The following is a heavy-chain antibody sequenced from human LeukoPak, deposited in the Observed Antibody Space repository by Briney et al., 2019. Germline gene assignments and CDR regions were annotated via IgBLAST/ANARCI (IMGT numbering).Heavy chain of an antibody. CDR1: GFTFSSYW. CDR2: IKQDGSEK. CDR3: ARGVGSWYHYFDY. J-gene: IGHJ4*02. V-gene: IGHV3-7*01. Sequence: GGSLRLSCAASGFTFSSYWMSWVRQAPGKGLEWVANIKQDGSEKYYVDSVKGRFTISRDNAKNSLYLQMNSLRAEDTAVYYCARGVGSWYHYFDYWGQGTLVTVSS. D-gene: IGHD6-13*01.